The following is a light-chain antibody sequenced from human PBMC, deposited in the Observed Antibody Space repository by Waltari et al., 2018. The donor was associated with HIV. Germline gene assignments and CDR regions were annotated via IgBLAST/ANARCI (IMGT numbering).Light chain of an antibody. V-gene: IGKV1-27*01. J-gene: IGKJ3*01. CDR1: QGISNY. Sequence: DFQMSQSPSSLSASVGYSFTIPSRASQGISNYLAWYQQKPGKVPKVLIYAASTLQSGVPSRFSGSGSGTDFTLTINNLQPEDVATYYCQKYKSAPFTFGPGTKVDIK. CDR3: QKYKSAPFT. CDR2: AAS.